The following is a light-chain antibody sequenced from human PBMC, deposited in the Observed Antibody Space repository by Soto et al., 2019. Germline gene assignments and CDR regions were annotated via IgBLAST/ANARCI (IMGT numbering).Light chain of an antibody. J-gene: IGLJ1*01. Sequence: QSVLTQPASVSGSPGQSITISCTGTSSDIGSYNRVSWYQHPPGTAPQLIIYEDNNRPSGVPDCFSGSKARNTASLTISGLHAEDEADYYCNSFTIGSTYVFGTGTKLTVL. CDR1: SSDIGSYNR. V-gene: IGLV2-18*02. CDR3: NSFTIGSTYV. CDR2: EDN.